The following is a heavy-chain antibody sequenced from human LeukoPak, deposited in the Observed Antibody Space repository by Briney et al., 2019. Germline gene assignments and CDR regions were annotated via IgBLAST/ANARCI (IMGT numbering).Heavy chain of an antibody. CDR1: GGSISSYY. Sequence: SETLSLTCTVSGGSISSYYWSWIRQPAGKGLEWIGRIYTSGSTNYNPSFKTRVTMSVDTSKNQFSLKLSSVTAADTAVYYCARDSPYYYDSSFDYWGQGTLVTVSS. V-gene: IGHV4-4*07. J-gene: IGHJ4*02. D-gene: IGHD3-22*01. CDR3: ARDSPYYYDSSFDY. CDR2: IYTSGST.